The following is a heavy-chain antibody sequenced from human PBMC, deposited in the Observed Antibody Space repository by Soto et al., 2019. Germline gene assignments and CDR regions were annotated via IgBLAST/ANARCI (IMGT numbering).Heavy chain of an antibody. V-gene: IGHV3-33*08. J-gene: IGHJ4*02. CDR1: GVTCIDFG. Sequence: GRPHRLRWTASGVTCIDFGVHRIRQATGKGLEWVAVIWYDGSNKYYADSVKGRFTISRDNSKNTLYLQMNSLRAEDTAVYYCARDGYCSGGSCYSVPVFDYWGQGTLVTVSS. D-gene: IGHD2-15*01. CDR3: ARDGYCSGGSCYSVPVFDY. CDR2: IWYDGSNK.